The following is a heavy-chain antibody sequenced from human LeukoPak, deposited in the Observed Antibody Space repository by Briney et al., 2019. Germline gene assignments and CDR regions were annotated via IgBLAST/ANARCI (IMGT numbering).Heavy chain of an antibody. J-gene: IGHJ5*02. Sequence: SETLSLACAVYGGSFSGYYGSWIRQPPGRGLEWIGEINHSGSTNYNPSLKSRVTISVDTSKNQFSLKLSSVTAADTAVYYCAIGRSATTYLCDPWGQGTLVTVSS. CDR3: AIGRSATTYLCDP. CDR2: INHSGST. D-gene: IGHD1-1*01. CDR1: GGSFSGYY. V-gene: IGHV4-34*01.